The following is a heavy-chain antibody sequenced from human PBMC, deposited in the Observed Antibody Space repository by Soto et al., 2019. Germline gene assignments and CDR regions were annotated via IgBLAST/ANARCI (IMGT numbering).Heavy chain of an antibody. CDR2: IWYDGSNK. CDR1: GFTFSSYG. J-gene: IGHJ6*02. V-gene: IGHV3-33*01. Sequence: GGSLRLSCAASGFTFSSYGMHWVRQAPGKGLEWVAVIWYDGSNKYYADSVKGRFTISRDNSKNTLYLQMNSLRAEDTAVYYCARDLGSSWQNYYYYYGMDVWGQGTTVTVSS. D-gene: IGHD6-13*01. CDR3: ARDLGSSWQNYYYYYGMDV.